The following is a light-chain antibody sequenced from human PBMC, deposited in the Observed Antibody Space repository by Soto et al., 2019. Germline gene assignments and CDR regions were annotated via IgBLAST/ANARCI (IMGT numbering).Light chain of an antibody. CDR2: DVS. CDR3: SSYTSSSTLYV. J-gene: IGLJ1*01. CDR1: SSDVGGYNY. V-gene: IGLV2-14*01. Sequence: QSALTQPPSASGSPGQSVTISCTGTSSDVGGYNYVSWYQQHPCKAPKLMIYDVSNRPSGFSNRFSGSKSGNTASLTISGLQAEDEPDYYCSSYTSSSTLYVFGTGTKLTVL.